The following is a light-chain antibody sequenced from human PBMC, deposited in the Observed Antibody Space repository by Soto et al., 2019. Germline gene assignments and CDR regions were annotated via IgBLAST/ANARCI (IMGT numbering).Light chain of an antibody. CDR3: CSYAGGYTHAV. CDR2: GVS. V-gene: IGLV2-11*01. J-gene: IGLJ2*01. CDR1: SSDVGTYNY. Sequence: QSALTQPRSVSGPPGQSVSISCSGTSSDVGTYNYVSWYQQHPGKAPKLMIYGVSKRPSGVPDRFSGSKSGNTASLTISGLQAEDEADYYCCSYAGGYTHAVFGGGTKVTVL.